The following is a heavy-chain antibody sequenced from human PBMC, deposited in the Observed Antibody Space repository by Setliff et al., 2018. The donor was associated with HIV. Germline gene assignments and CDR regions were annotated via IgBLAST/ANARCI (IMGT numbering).Heavy chain of an antibody. CDR3: ARGSRQLTIFGVVFKTNYYFMDV. Sequence: KPSETLSLTCTVSGGSISNYYWSWIRQPPGKGLEWIGYISYTGTTKYNPSLKSRVTISVDTSKNQFSLTLNSVTAADTAGYYCARGSRQLTIFGVVFKTNYYFMDVWGKGTAVTVSS. CDR1: GGSISNYY. CDR2: ISYTGTT. J-gene: IGHJ6*03. D-gene: IGHD3-3*01. V-gene: IGHV4-59*12.